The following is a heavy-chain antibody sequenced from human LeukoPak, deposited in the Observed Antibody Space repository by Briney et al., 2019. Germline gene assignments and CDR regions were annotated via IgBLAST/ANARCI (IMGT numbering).Heavy chain of an antibody. V-gene: IGHV1-2*02. D-gene: IGHD3-10*01. CDR1: GYTFTGYY. CDR3: ATSGDSTSYYYGMDV. Sequence: ASVTVSFKASGYTFTGYYMHWVRQAPGQGLEWMGWINPNSGDTNYAQKFQGRVTMTRDTSISTAYMELSRLRSDDTAVYYCATSGDSTSYYYGMDVWGQGTTVTVSS. CDR2: INPNSGDT. J-gene: IGHJ6*02.